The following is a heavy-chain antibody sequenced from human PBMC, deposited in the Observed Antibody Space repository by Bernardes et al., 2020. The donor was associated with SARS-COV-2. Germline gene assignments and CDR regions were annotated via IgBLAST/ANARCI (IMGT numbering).Heavy chain of an antibody. D-gene: IGHD3-22*01. CDR2: IKRKTDGGTT. CDR1: GFTFSNAW. J-gene: IGHJ4*02. Sequence: GGSLRLSCAASGFTFSNAWMNWVRQAPGKGLGWVGHIKRKTDGGTTDYAAPVKGRFTISGDDSKNTMYLQMNSLKTEDTAVYYCTTGAEIYYDSSGFSYYFDFWGQGTLVTVSS. V-gene: IGHV3-15*07. CDR3: TTGAEIYYDSSGFSYYFDF.